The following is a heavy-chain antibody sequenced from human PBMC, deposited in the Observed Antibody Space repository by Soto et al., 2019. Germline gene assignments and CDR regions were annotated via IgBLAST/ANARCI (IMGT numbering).Heavy chain of an antibody. V-gene: IGHV1-18*01. J-gene: IGHJ6*02. CDR2: ISTYNGDT. D-gene: IGHD5-12*01. CDR3: AREGVAPYYYYGMDV. Sequence: GASVKVSCKASGYTFTRSGISWVRQAPGQGVDWMGWISTYNGDTNYAQTFQGRVTMTTDTSTSTVHMEVRSLRSDDTAVYYCAREGVAPYYYYGMDVWGQGTPVTVSS. CDR1: GYTFTRSG.